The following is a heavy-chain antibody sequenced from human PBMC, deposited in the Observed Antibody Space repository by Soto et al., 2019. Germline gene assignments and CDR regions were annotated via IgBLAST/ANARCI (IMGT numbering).Heavy chain of an antibody. Sequence: GASVKVSCKASGGTFSSYAISWVRQAPGQGLEWMGGIIPIFGTANYAQKFQGRVTITADESTSTAYMELSSLRSEDTAVYYCARAVSGLRGVIPNTTKYYFDYWGQGTLVTVSS. CDR1: GGTFSSYA. J-gene: IGHJ4*02. D-gene: IGHD3-10*01. CDR3: ARAVSGLRGVIPNTTKYYFDY. V-gene: IGHV1-69*13. CDR2: IIPIFGTA.